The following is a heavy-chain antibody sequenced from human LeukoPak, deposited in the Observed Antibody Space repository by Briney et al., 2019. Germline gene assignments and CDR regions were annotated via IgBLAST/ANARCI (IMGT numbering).Heavy chain of an antibody. CDR3: VSSRILDFDY. J-gene: IGHJ4*02. V-gene: IGHV3-48*03. CDR2: ITGSGSTM. Sequence: GGSLRLSCAASGFIFSNYEMNWVRQAPGKGLEWLSFITGSGSTMYYADSARGRFTISRDNAKNSLYLQMNSLRAEDTAVYHCVSSRILDFDYWGQGALVTVSS. D-gene: IGHD3-3*01. CDR1: GFIFSNYE.